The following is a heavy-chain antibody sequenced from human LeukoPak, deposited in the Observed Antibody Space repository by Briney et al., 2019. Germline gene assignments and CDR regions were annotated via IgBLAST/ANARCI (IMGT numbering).Heavy chain of an antibody. CDR1: GFTFSSYG. V-gene: IGHV3-30*02. J-gene: IGHJ6*03. CDR3: AREGCSGGSCSSYYYMDV. D-gene: IGHD2-15*01. CDR2: IRYDGSNK. Sequence: GGSLRLSCAASGFTFSSYGMHWVRQAPGKGLEWVAFIRYDGSNKYYADSVKGRFTISRDNSKNTLYLQMNSLRAEDTAVYYCAREGCSGGSCSSYYYMDVWGKGTAVTVSS.